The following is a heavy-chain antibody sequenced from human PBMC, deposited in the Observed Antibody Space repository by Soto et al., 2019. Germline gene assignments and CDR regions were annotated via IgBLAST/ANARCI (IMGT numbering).Heavy chain of an antibody. CDR3: AQRFLYGSGSRWYFDL. CDR1: GFSLSTSGVG. D-gene: IGHD3-10*01. Sequence: QITLKESGPTLVKPTQTLTLTCTFSGFSLSTSGVGVGWIRQPPGKALEWLALIYWDDDKRYSPSLKSRLTITKDTSKNQVVLTMTNMDPVDTATYYCAQRFLYGSGSRWYFDLWGRGTLVTVSS. V-gene: IGHV2-5*02. CDR2: IYWDDDK. J-gene: IGHJ2*01.